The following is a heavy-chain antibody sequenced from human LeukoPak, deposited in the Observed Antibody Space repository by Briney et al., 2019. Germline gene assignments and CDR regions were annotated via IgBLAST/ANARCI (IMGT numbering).Heavy chain of an antibody. V-gene: IGHV4-39*01. CDR2: IYYSGST. Sequence: PSETLSLTCTVSGGSISSSSYYWGWIRQPPGKGLEWIGSIYYSGSTYYNPSLKSRVTMSVDTSKNQFSLKLSSVTAADTAVYYCARLADITMVRGVGWFDPWGQGTLVTVSS. CDR1: GGSISSSSYY. CDR3: ARLADITMVRGVGWFDP. D-gene: IGHD3-10*01. J-gene: IGHJ5*02.